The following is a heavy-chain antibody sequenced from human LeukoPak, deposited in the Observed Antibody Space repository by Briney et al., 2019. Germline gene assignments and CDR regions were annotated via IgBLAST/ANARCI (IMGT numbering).Heavy chain of an antibody. V-gene: IGHV1-69*13. CDR3: ARVSLGNEPGSPQNYYYYGMDV. CDR1: GGTFSSYA. Sequence: GASVKVSCKASGGTFSSYAISWVRQAPGQGLEWMGGIIPIFGTANYAQKFQGRVTITAVESTSTAYMELSSLRSEDTAVYYCARVSLGNEPGSPQNYYYYGMDVWGQGTTVTVSS. CDR2: IIPIFGTA. J-gene: IGHJ6*02.